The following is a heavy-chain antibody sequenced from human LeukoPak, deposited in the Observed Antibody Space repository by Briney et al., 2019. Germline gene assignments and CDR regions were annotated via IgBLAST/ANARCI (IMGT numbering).Heavy chain of an antibody. CDR2: IGRAGDT. CDR1: GFSFNAYD. V-gene: IGHV3-13*04. D-gene: IGHD6-19*01. J-gene: IGHJ6*02. CDR3: ARDSGGWGLAV. Sequence: PGGSLRLSRAAAGFSFNAYDMHWVRQATGKGLEWVSYIGRAGDTYYAGSVKGRFTISREDAKNSLYLQMNSLGVGDTAEYYCARDSGGWGLAVWGQGTTVTVSS.